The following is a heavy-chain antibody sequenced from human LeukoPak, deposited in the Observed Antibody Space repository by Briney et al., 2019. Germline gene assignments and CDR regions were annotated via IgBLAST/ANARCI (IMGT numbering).Heavy chain of an antibody. D-gene: IGHD6-13*01. Sequence: GASVKVSCKASGYTFTSYDINWVRQATGQGLEWMGWMNPNSGGTNYAQKFQGRVTMTRDTSISTAYMELSRLRSDDTAVYYCARDGARYSSSWYVYWGQGTLVTVSS. CDR1: GYTFTSYD. V-gene: IGHV1-2*02. CDR2: MNPNSGGT. CDR3: ARDGARYSSSWYVY. J-gene: IGHJ4*02.